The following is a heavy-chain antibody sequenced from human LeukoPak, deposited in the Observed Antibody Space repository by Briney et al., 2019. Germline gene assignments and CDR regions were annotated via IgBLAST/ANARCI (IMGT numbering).Heavy chain of an antibody. D-gene: IGHD3-3*01. V-gene: IGHV3-48*01. CDR3: ARDFWLPDYMDV. CDR1: GFTFSSYS. J-gene: IGHJ6*03. CDR2: ISSSSSTI. Sequence: PGGSLRLSCAASGFTFSSYSMNWVRQAPGKGLEWVSYISSSSSTIYYADSVKGRFTISRDNAKNSLYLQMNSLRAEDTAVYYCARDFWLPDYMDVWDKGTTVTVSS.